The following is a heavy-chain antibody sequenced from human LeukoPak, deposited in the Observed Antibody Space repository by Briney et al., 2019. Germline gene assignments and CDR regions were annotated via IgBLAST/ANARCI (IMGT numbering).Heavy chain of an antibody. CDR2: IIPIFGTA. D-gene: IGHD2-15*01. CDR3: AGKNCSGGSCYSGAFRARSGYYMDV. V-gene: IGHV1-69*05. CDR1: GGTFSSHA. J-gene: IGHJ6*03. Sequence: RASVKVSCKASGGTFSSHAISWVRQAPGQGLEWMGRIIPIFGTANYAQKFQGRVTISTDESTSTAYMELSSLRSEDTAVYYCAGKNCSGGSCYSGAFRARSGYYMDVWGKGTTVTVSS.